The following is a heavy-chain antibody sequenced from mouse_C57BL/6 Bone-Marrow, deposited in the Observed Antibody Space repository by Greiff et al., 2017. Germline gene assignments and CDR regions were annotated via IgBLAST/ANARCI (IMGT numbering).Heavy chain of an antibody. CDR2: ISSGSSSI. D-gene: IGHD2-1*01. Sequence: EVKLVESGGGLVKPGGSLKLSCAASGFTFSDYGMHWVSQAPEKGLEWVAYISSGSSSIYYADTVKGRFTISRDNAKNTLFLQMTSLRSEDTAMYYCARSGFYYGYFDYWGQGTTLTVSS. CDR1: GFTFSDYG. J-gene: IGHJ2*01. V-gene: IGHV5-17*01. CDR3: ARSGFYYGYFDY.